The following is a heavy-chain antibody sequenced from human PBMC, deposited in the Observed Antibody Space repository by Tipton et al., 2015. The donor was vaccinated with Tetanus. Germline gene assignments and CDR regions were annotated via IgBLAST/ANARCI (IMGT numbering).Heavy chain of an antibody. Sequence: SPELSCAAPGFTFSSHSINWVRQSPGKGLQWVSSIGSTSSYISYTDSVKGRFTISRDNGRNSLFLQMNNLTEEDTGVYYCVTGRVFDYWGQGTLFTVSS. CDR3: VTGRVFDY. CDR2: IGSTSSYI. J-gene: IGHJ4*02. CDR1: GFTFSSHS. V-gene: IGHV3-21*01.